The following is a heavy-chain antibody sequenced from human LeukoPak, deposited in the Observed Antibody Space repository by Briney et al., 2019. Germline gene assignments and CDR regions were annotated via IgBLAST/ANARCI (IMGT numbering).Heavy chain of an antibody. V-gene: IGHV1-69*13. D-gene: IGHD3-22*01. CDR2: IIPIFGTA. Sequence: GASVKVSCKASGGTFSSYAISWVRQAPGQGLEWMGGIIPIFGTANYAQKFQGRVTITADESTSTAYMELSGLRSEDTAVYYCARERSYYYDISHWYFDLWGRGTLVTVSS. J-gene: IGHJ2*01. CDR1: GGTFSSYA. CDR3: ARERSYYYDISHWYFDL.